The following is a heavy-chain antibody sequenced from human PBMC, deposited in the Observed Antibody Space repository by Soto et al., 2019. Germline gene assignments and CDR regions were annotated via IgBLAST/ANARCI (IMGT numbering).Heavy chain of an antibody. D-gene: IGHD1-7*01. CDR1: GYTFSNYE. J-gene: IGHJ6*02. Sequence: ASVKVSCKASGYTFSNYEINWVRQATGQGLEWMGWVNPNGGNTVYAQQFQGRVTMTRSTSINTAYMELSSLRSEDTAVYFCARGTRGTGTTPAHYYYGMDVWGQGTTVTVSS. V-gene: IGHV1-8*01. CDR2: VNPNGGNT. CDR3: ARGTRGTGTTPAHYYYGMDV.